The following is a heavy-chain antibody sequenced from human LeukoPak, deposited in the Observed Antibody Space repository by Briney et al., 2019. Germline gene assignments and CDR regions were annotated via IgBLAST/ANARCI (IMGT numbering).Heavy chain of an antibody. Sequence: GGSLRLSCAASGFTFSSYAMHRVRRAPGKGLEWVSVIYSGGSTYYADSVKGRFTISRDNSKNTLYLQMNSLRAEDTAVYYCARGIVGATTYYFDYWGQGTLVTVSS. CDR1: GFTFSSYA. D-gene: IGHD1-26*01. CDR3: ARGIVGATTYYFDY. V-gene: IGHV3-53*01. J-gene: IGHJ4*02. CDR2: IYSGGST.